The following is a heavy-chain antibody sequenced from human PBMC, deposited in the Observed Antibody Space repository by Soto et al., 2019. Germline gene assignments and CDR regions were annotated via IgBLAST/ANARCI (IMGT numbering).Heavy chain of an antibody. V-gene: IGHV4-34*01. CDR2: INHSGST. CDR1: GGSFSGYY. D-gene: IGHD2-15*01. J-gene: IGHJ5*02. Sequence: SETLSLTCAVYGGSFSGYYWSWIRQPPGKGLEWIGEINHSGSTNYNPSLKSRVTISVDTSKNQFSLKLSSVTAADTAVYYCARGLPPVVVAAKIGWFDPWGQGTLVTVSS. CDR3: ARGLPPVVVAAKIGWFDP.